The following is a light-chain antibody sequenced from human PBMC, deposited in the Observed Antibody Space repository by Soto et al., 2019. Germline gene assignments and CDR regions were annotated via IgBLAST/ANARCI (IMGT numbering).Light chain of an antibody. J-gene: IGLJ2*01. CDR2: SNN. V-gene: IGLV1-44*01. CDR3: AAWDDSLNGPV. Sequence: QSVLTRPPSASGTPGQRVTISCSGSSSNIGSKTVNWYQQLPGTAPKLLIYSNNQRPSGVPDRFSGSKSGTSASLAISGLQSEDEADYYCAAWDDSLNGPVFGGGTKLTVL. CDR1: SSNIGSKT.